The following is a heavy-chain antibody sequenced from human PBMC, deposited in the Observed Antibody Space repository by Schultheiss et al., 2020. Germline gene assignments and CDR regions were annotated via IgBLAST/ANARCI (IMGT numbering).Heavy chain of an antibody. CDR3: ARGRSPSGYFGA. V-gene: IGHV4-61*02. CDR1: GGSISGGTSY. D-gene: IGHD3-22*01. Sequence: SETLSLTCSVSGGSISGGTSYWSWIRQPAGKGLEWIGRIHTSGSTNYNPSLKSRVTISIDMSKNQFSLKLSSVTAADTAVYYCARGRSPSGYFGAWGQGTLVTVSS. CDR2: IHTSGST. J-gene: IGHJ5*02.